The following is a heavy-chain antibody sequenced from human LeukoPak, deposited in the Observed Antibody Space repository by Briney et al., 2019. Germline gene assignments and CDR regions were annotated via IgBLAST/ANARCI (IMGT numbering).Heavy chain of an antibody. D-gene: IGHD3-16*02. Sequence: SETLSLTCTVSGGSISSYYWSWIRQPPGKGLEWIGYIYYSGSTNYNPSLKSRVTISVDTSKNQFSLKLSSVTAADTAVYYCAMNPELSLLGNRGQGTLVTVSS. J-gene: IGHJ4*02. CDR3: AMNPELSLLGN. CDR1: GGSISSYY. V-gene: IGHV4-59*08. CDR2: IYYSGST.